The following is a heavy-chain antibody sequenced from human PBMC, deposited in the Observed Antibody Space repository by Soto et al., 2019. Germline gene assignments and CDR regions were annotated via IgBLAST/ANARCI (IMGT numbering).Heavy chain of an antibody. V-gene: IGHV4-59*01. J-gene: IGHJ6*03. CDR1: GGSISSYY. CDR2: IYYSGST. Sequence: QVQLQESGPGLVKPSETLSLTCTVSGGSISSYYWSWIRQPPGKGLEWIGYIYYSGSTNYNPSLKSRVTISVDTSKNQFSLKLSSVTAADTAVYYCARGPQDTGYYYYYYMDVWGKGTTVTVSS. CDR3: ARGPQDTGYYYYYYMDV.